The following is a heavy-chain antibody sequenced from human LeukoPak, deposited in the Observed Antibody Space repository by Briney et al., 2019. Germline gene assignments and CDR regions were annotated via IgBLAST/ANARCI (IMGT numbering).Heavy chain of an antibody. Sequence: GGSLSLSCAASGFTLSNSAMSWVRQAPGKGLELVSGFSGPGKTYYADSVKGRFTISRDTSKSTLYLQINSLRAEDTAVYYCAKAWWSTSSGGDCIWGQGTMVTVSS. CDR3: AKAWWSTSSGGDCI. CDR2: FSGPGKT. V-gene: IGHV3-23*01. J-gene: IGHJ3*02. CDR1: GFTLSNSA. D-gene: IGHD6-6*01.